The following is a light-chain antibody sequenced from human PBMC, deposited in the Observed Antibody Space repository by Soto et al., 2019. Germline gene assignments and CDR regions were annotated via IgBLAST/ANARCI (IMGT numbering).Light chain of an antibody. CDR2: DVS. Sequence: QSVLTQPASVSGSPGQSITISCSGTSSDVGGYNFVSWYQHHPGKAPKLIIYDVSSRPSGVSYRFSGSKSANTASLNISRLQAGDEADYYCSSYTSTTSLVVFGGGTKLTVL. CDR1: SSDVGGYNF. CDR3: SSYTSTTSLVV. V-gene: IGLV2-14*03. J-gene: IGLJ2*01.